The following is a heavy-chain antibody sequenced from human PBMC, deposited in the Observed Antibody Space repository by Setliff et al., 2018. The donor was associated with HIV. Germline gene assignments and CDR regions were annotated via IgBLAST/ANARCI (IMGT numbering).Heavy chain of an antibody. CDR1: GGSLWGYY. Sequence: SETLSLTCAVYGGSLWGYYWTWIRQPPGEGLEWIGEIDYSGSSSSNPSLKSRVTISVDTSRNQFSLKIFSVTAADTAMYYCARLGEIADRPGYYMDVWSNGTTVTV. D-gene: IGHD6-6*01. V-gene: IGHV4-34*01. J-gene: IGHJ6*03. CDR3: ARLGEIADRPGYYMDV. CDR2: IDYSGSS.